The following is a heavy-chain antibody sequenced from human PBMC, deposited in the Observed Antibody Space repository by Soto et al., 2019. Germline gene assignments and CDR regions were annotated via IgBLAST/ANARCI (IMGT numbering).Heavy chain of an antibody. V-gene: IGHV1-69*13. CDR3: ARDHSSSPYYYYGMDV. D-gene: IGHD6-6*01. CDR1: GGTFSSYA. J-gene: IGHJ6*02. CDR2: IIPIFGTA. Sequence: SVKVSCKASGGTFSSYAISWVRQAPGQGLEWMGGIIPIFGTANYAQKFQGRVTITADESTSTAYMELSSLRSEDTAVYYCARDHSSSPYYYYGMDVWGQGTTVTVSS.